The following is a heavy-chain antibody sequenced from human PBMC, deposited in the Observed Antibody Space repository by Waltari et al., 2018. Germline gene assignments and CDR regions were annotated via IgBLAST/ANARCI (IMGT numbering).Heavy chain of an antibody. CDR1: GGSISSSSYY. CDR3: ARDLRIWNDQNWYCDL. D-gene: IGHD1-1*01. Sequence: QLQLQESGPGLVKPSETLSLTCTVSGGSISSSSYYWGWIRQPPGKGLEWIGSIYYSGSTYYNPSRKSRVTISVDTSKNQFSLKLSSVTAADTAVYYCARDLRIWNDQNWYCDLWGRGTLVTV. V-gene: IGHV4-39*07. CDR2: IYYSGST. J-gene: IGHJ2*01.